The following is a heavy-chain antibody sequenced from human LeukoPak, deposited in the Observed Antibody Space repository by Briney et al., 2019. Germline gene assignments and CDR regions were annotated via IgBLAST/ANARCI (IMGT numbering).Heavy chain of an antibody. CDR1: GITVSVNY. CDR3: AKVSRHTVAGRDDC. CDR2: IYSGGNT. V-gene: IGHV3-66*01. J-gene: IGHJ4*02. D-gene: IGHD6-19*01. Sequence: PGGSLRLSCAASGITVSVNYMAWVRQAPGKGLEWASVIYSGGNTYHADSVKGRFSISRDNSKNTVYLQMNSLRVEDTAVYYCAKVSRHTVAGRDDCWGQGTLITVSS.